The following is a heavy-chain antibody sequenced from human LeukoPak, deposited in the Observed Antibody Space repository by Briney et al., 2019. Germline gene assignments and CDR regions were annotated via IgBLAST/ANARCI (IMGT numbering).Heavy chain of an antibody. J-gene: IGHJ6*04. Sequence: GGSLRLSCAASRFTFSSYSMNWVRQAPGKGLEWVSSISSSSSYIYYADSVKGRFTISRDNAKNSLYLQMNSLRAEDTAVYYCARVPHCSGGSCYSFNYYGMDVWGKGTTVTVSS. CDR1: RFTFSSYS. D-gene: IGHD2-15*01. CDR3: ARVPHCSGGSCYSFNYYGMDV. CDR2: ISSSSSYI. V-gene: IGHV3-21*01.